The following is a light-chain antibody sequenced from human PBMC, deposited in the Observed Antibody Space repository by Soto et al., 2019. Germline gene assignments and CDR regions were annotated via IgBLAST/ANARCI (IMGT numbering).Light chain of an antibody. Sequence: EIVLTQSPATLSLSPGERATLPCRASQSVSTSLAWYQQRPGQAPSLLIYDVSNRAAGVPARFSGSGSGTDFTLTIRNLEPEDFAIYYCQERSNWPRLTFGGGTTVDIK. CDR1: QSVSTS. CDR3: QERSNWPRLT. CDR2: DVS. V-gene: IGKV3-11*01. J-gene: IGKJ4*01.